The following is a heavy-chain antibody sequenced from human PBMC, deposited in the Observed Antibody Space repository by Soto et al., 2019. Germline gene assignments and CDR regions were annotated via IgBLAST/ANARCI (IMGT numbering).Heavy chain of an antibody. CDR2: IYWDDDK. Sequence: QITLKESGPTLVKPTQTLTLTCTFSGFSLSTSGVGVGWIRQPPGKALEWLALIYWDDDKRYSPSLKSRLTITKDTSKNQVVLTMTNMDPVDTATYYCALNSAYSSPRSLFDYYYMDVWGKGTTVTVSS. J-gene: IGHJ6*03. CDR3: ALNSAYSSPRSLFDYYYMDV. D-gene: IGHD6-13*01. CDR1: GFSLSTSGVG. V-gene: IGHV2-5*02.